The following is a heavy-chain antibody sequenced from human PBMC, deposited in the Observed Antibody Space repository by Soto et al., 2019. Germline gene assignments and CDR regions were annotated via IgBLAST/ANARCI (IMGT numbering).Heavy chain of an antibody. CDR3: ARGSEYSSSWYYYYGMDV. J-gene: IGHJ6*02. CDR1: GYSISSGYY. CDR2: IYHSGST. V-gene: IGHV4-38-2*01. D-gene: IGHD6-13*01. Sequence: SETLSLTCAVSGYSISSGYYWGWIRQPPGKGLEWIGSIYHSGSTYYNPSLKSRVTISVDTSKNQFSLKLSSVTAADTAVYYCARGSEYSSSWYYYYGMDVWGQGTTVTVSS.